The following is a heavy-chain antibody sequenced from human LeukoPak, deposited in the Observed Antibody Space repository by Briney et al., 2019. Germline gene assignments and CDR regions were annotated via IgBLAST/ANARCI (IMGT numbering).Heavy chain of an antibody. Sequence: GASVKVSCKASGYTFTGYYMHWVRQAPGQGLEWMGWISAYNGNTNYAQKLQGRVTMTTDTSTSTAYMELRSLRSDDTAVYYCARAGGVTTVTPSDYWGQGTLVTVSS. J-gene: IGHJ4*02. D-gene: IGHD4-17*01. CDR2: ISAYNGNT. V-gene: IGHV1-18*04. CDR1: GYTFTGYY. CDR3: ARAGGVTTVTPSDY.